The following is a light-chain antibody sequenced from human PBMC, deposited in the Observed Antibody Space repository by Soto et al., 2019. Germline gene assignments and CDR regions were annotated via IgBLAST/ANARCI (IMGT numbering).Light chain of an antibody. J-gene: IGLJ2*01. V-gene: IGLV2-11*01. Sequence: HSALTQPHSVSGSPGQSVAISCTGTNSDVGAYNYVSWYQHHPGNAPKLIIHDVYKRPSGVPDRFSASKSGNTASLTISGLQIEDEADYYCCSYAGSSTSVLFGGGTKLTVL. CDR2: DVY. CDR1: NSDVGAYNY. CDR3: CSYAGSSTSVL.